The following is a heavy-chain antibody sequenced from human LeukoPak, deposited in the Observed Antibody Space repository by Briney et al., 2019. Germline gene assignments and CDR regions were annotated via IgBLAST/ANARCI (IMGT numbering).Heavy chain of an antibody. CDR2: ISAYNGNT. J-gene: IGHJ1*01. CDR1: GYTFTSYG. D-gene: IGHD3-22*01. CDR3: ARVLAGPYYYDSSGAEYFQH. Sequence: ASVKVSCKASGYTFTSYGISWVRQAPGQGLEWMGWISAYNGNTNYAQKLQGRVTMSTDTSTSTAYMELRSLRSDDTAVYYCARVLAGPYYYDSSGAEYFQHWGQGTLVTVSS. V-gene: IGHV1-18*01.